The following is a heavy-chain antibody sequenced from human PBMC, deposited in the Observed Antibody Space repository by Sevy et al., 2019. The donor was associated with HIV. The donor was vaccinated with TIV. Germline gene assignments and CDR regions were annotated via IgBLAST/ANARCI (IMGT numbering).Heavy chain of an antibody. J-gene: IGHJ4*02. CDR1: GGSISSYY. CDR3: ASTTVTTYYFDY. V-gene: IGHV4-59*01. D-gene: IGHD4-17*01. CDR2: IYYSGST. Sequence: SETLSLTCTVSGGSISSYYWSWIRQPPGKGLEWIGYIYYSGSTNYNPSLKSRVTISVDTSKNQFSLKLSSVTAADTAVYYCASTTVTTYYFDYWGQGTLVTVSS.